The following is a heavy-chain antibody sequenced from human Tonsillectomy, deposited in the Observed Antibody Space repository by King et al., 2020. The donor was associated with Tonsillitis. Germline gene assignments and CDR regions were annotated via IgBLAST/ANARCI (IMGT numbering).Heavy chain of an antibody. CDR3: ARHVVTVTPPLDY. CDR1: GGSISSSSYY. J-gene: IGHJ4*02. D-gene: IGHD4-17*01. V-gene: IGHV4-39*07. Sequence: QLQESGPGLMKASETLSLTCTVSGGSISSSSYYWAWIRQPPGKGLEWIGTIYYSGSTYYNPSLKSRLTISVDTSKNQFSLKLSSVTAADTAVYYCARHVVTVTPPLDYWGQGTLVTVSS. CDR2: IYYSGST.